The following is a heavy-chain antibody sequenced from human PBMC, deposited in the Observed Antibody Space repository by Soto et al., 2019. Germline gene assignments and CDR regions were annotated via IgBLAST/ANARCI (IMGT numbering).Heavy chain of an antibody. CDR2: IWYDGSNK. Sequence: GGSLRLSCAASGFTFSSYGMHWVRQAPGKGLEWVAVIWYDGSNKYYADSVKGRFTISRDNSKNTLYLQMNSLRAEDTAVYYCASEYCSGGSCYWAPWGLGTLVTVSS. CDR1: GFTFSSYG. J-gene: IGHJ5*02. D-gene: IGHD2-15*01. CDR3: ASEYCSGGSCYWAP. V-gene: IGHV3-33*01.